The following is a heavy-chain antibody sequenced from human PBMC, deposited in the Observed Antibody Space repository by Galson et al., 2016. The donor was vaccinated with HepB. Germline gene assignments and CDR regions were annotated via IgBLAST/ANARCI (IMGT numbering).Heavy chain of an antibody. CDR3: ARSGDVYSYWYFDL. V-gene: IGHV4-34*01. CDR1: GGSLSGTN. Sequence: TLSLTCALYGGSLSGTNWGWFRQSPSKGLEWIAEISHRGNIHYNPSLKSRLTISIYTTKNQFSLRANSVTAADTAVYYCARSGDVYSYWYFDLWGRGTLVTVSS. J-gene: IGHJ2*01. CDR2: ISHRGNI. D-gene: IGHD5-24*01.